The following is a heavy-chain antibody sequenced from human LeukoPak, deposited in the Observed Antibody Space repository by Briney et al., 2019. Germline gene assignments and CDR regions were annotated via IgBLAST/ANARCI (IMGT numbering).Heavy chain of an antibody. J-gene: IGHJ4*02. D-gene: IGHD2-15*01. CDR1: GFTFSSYS. Sequence: GGSLRLSCAASGFTFSSYSMNWVRQAPGKGLEWVSSISSSSSYIYYADSVKGRFTISRDNAKNSLYLQMNSLRAEDTAVYYCARDSLDIVVVVASTNYFDYWGQGTLVTVSS. V-gene: IGHV3-21*01. CDR3: ARDSLDIVVVVASTNYFDY. CDR2: ISSSSSYI.